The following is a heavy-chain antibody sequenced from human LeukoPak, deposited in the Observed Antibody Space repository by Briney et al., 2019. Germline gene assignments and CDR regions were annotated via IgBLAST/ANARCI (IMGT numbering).Heavy chain of an antibody. CDR1: GYTLTSHD. D-gene: IGHD5-18*01. CDR3: AGAPRQLSYYYSMDV. J-gene: IGHJ6*02. V-gene: IGHV1-8*01. Sequence: GASVKVSCKAPGYTLTSHDIMWVRQATGQGLEWMGWMNPDNANTGYAQKFQGRVTMSRDTSIGTAYLELSSLTSEDTALYYCAGAPRQLSYYYSMDVWGQGTTVTV. CDR2: MNPDNANT.